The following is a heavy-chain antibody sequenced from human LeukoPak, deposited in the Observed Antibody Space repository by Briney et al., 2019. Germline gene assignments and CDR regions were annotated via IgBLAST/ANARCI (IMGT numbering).Heavy chain of an antibody. CDR3: ARASGSYFHPHPYYFDY. V-gene: IGHV1-69*13. CDR1: GYTFTSYA. J-gene: IGHJ4*02. CDR2: IIPIFGTA. Sequence: ASVKVSCKASGYTFTSYAISWVRQAPGQGLEWMGGIIPIFGTANYAQKFQGRVTITADESTSTAYMELSSLRSEDTAVYYCARASGSYFHPHPYYFDYWGQGTLVTVSS. D-gene: IGHD1-26*01.